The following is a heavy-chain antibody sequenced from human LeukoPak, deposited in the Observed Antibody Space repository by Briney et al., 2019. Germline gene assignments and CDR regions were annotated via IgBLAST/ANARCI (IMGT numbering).Heavy chain of an antibody. D-gene: IGHD2-21*01. CDR2: ISGSGVNT. CDR1: GFTFSSYA. CDR3: AKEPLYYY. J-gene: IGHJ4*02. V-gene: IGHV3-23*01. Sequence: GGSLRLSCAASGFTFSSYAMNWVRQAPGKGLEWVSVISGSGVNTYYADSVTGRFTISRDNSKNTLYLQMNSLRAEDTAVYYCAKEPLYYYWGQGTLVTVSS.